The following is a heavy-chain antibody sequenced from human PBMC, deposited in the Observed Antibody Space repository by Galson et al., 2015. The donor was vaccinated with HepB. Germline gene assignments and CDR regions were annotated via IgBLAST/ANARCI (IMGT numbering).Heavy chain of an antibody. D-gene: IGHD5-12*01. J-gene: IGHJ1*01. CDR2: ISYDGSNK. V-gene: IGHV3-30*04. CDR3: ARAGSGYDFEGYSHAEYFQH. Sequence: SLRLSCAASGFTFSSYAMHWVRQAPGKGLEWVAVISYDGSNKYYADSVKGRFTISRDNSKNTLYLQMNSLRAEDTAVYYCARAGSGYDFEGYSHAEYFQHWGQGTLVTVSS. CDR1: GFTFSSYA.